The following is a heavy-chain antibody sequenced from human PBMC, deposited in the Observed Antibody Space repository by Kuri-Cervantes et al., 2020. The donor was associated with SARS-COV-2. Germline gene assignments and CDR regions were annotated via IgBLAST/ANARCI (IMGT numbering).Heavy chain of an antibody. V-gene: IGHV4-34*10. CDR3: ATGIDYGSTLFDF. Sequence: GSLRLSCAVYGGSFSGYYWSWIRQSPGKGLEWIGYIYDDGTTSYKPSLRSRLTISLDTSKNQFSLKLISVIPTDSAVYFCATGIDYGSTLFDFWGQGTLVTVSS. D-gene: IGHD3-16*01. J-gene: IGHJ4*02. CDR2: IYDDGTT. CDR1: GGSFSGYY.